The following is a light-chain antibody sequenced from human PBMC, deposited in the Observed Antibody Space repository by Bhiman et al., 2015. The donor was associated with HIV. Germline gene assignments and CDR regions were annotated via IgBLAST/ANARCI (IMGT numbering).Light chain of an antibody. V-gene: IGLV2-14*03. CDR1: SSDVGDYNF. J-gene: IGLJ1*01. CDR2: DVI. Sequence: QSALTQPASVSGSPGQSITISCTGTSSDVGDYNFVSWYQQHPGKAPKLVIYDVIKRPSGVSSRFSGSKSGNTASLTISGLQAEDEADYYCCSYAGTYSYVFGTGTKVTVL. CDR3: CSYAGTYSYV.